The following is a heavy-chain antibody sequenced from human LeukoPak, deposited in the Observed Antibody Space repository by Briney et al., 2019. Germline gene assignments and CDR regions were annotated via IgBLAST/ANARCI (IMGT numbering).Heavy chain of an antibody. J-gene: IGHJ6*03. CDR3: ARAYWQQLEYYYYYYMDV. D-gene: IGHD6-13*01. CDR1: GGSISSGSYY. CDR2: IYTSGST. V-gene: IGHV4-61*02. Sequence: SQTLSLTCTVSGGSISSGSYYWSWIRQPAGKGLEWIGRIYTSGSTNYNPSLKSRVTISVDTSKNQFSLKLSSVTAADTAAYYCARAYWQQLEYYYYYYMDVWGKGTTVTISS.